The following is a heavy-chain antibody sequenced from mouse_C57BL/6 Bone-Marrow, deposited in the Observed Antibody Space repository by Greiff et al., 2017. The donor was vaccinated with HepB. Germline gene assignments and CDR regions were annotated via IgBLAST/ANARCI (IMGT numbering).Heavy chain of an antibody. CDR2: IDPSDSYT. CDR3: ARDVWSFAY. V-gene: IGHV1-50*01. D-gene: IGHD2-10*02. Sequence: QVQLQQPGAELVKPGASVKLSCKASGYTFTSYWMQWVKQRPGQGLEWIGEIDPSDSYTNYNQKFKGKATLTVDTSSSTAYMQLSSLTSEDSAVYYCARDVWSFAYWGQGTTLTVSS. J-gene: IGHJ2*01. CDR1: GYTFTSYW.